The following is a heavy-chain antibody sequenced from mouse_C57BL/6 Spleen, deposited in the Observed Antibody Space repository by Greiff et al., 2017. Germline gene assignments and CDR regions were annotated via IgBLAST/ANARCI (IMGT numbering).Heavy chain of an antibody. J-gene: IGHJ2*01. D-gene: IGHD4-1*01. CDR3: ARGGKLGRGFDY. Sequence: EVQLQQSGPVLVKPGASVKMSCKASGYTFTDYYMNWVKQSHGKSLEWIGVINPYNGGTSYTQKFKGKATLTVDKSSSTAYMELNSLTSEDSAVYYCARGGKLGRGFDYWGQGTTLTVSS. CDR1: GYTFTDYY. V-gene: IGHV1-19*01. CDR2: INPYNGGT.